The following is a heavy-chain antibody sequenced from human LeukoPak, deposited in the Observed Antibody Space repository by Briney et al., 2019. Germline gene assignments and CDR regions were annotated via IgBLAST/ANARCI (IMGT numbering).Heavy chain of an antibody. D-gene: IGHD6-13*01. CDR2: INSDGSST. CDR3: AKPIAAAINNWFDP. V-gene: IGHV3-74*01. CDR1: GFTFSSYW. Sequence: GGSLRLSCAASGFTFSSYWMHWVRQAPGKGLVWVSRINSDGSSTSYADSVKGRFTISRDNSKNTLYLQMNSLRAEDTAVYYCAKPIAAAINNWFDPWGQGTLVTVSS. J-gene: IGHJ5*02.